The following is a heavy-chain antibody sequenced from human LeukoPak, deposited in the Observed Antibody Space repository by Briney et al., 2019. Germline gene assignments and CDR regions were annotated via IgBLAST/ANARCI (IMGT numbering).Heavy chain of an antibody. Sequence: SETLSLTCAVYGGSFSGYYWSWIRQPPGKGLEWIGEINHSGSTNYNPSLKSRVTISVDTSKNQFSLKLSSVTAADTAVYYCARESDYGEHGDYWGQGTLVTVSP. CDR1: GGSFSGYY. CDR2: INHSGST. D-gene: IGHD4-17*01. CDR3: ARESDYGEHGDY. J-gene: IGHJ4*02. V-gene: IGHV4-34*01.